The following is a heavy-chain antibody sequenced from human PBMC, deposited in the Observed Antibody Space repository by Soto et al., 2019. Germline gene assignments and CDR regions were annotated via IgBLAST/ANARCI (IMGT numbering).Heavy chain of an antibody. D-gene: IGHD2-15*01. CDR1: GYTLTELS. CDR3: ARVVVSYCSGGSCYYQGFDY. V-gene: IGHV1-24*01. CDR2: FDPEDGET. J-gene: IGHJ4*02. Sequence: GASVKVSCKVSGYTLTELSMHWVRQAPGKGLEWMGGFDPEDGETIYAQKFQGRVTMTEDTSTDTAYMELSSLRSEDTAVYYCARVVVSYCSGGSCYYQGFDYWGQGTLVTVSS.